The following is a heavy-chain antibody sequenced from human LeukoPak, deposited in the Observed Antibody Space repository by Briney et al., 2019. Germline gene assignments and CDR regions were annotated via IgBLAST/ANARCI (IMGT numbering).Heavy chain of an antibody. V-gene: IGHV1-18*01. CDR2: ISAYNGNR. D-gene: IGHD5-12*01. CDR3: ARDDSGAKVDIDY. Sequence: GASVNVSCKASGYSFGDYGFSWVRQAPGQGLEWLGWISAYNGNRNYAQKVEGRVTMTTDTSTSTAYLELRGLRPDDTAVYYCARDDSGAKVDIDYWGQGTRLIVSS. J-gene: IGHJ4*02. CDR1: GYSFGDYG.